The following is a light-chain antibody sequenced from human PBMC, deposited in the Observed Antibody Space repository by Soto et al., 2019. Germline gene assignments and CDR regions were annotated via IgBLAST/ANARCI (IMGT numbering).Light chain of an antibody. V-gene: IGKV3-20*01. CDR1: QSVSSSY. Sequence: IVLTQSPGTLSLSPGGRATLSCRASQSVSSSYLAWYQQKPGQAPRIIIFGASGRATGIPDRFSGSGSGTDFTLTISRLEPEDFAVYYCQQYGSLSWTFGQGTKVDIK. J-gene: IGKJ1*01. CDR3: QQYGSLSWT. CDR2: GAS.